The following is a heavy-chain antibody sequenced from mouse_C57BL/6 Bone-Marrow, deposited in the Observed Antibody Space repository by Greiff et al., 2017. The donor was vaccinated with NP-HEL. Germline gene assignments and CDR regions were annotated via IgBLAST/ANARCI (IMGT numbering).Heavy chain of an antibody. D-gene: IGHD2-13*01. CDR2: ILPGSGST. V-gene: IGHV1-9*01. J-gene: IGHJ2*01. CDR1: GYTFTGYW. CDR3: ASYDYYFDY. Sequence: VQLQQSGAELMKPGASVKLSCKATGYTFTGYWIEWVKQRPGHGLEWIGEILPGSGSTNYNAKFKGKATFTADTSSNTAYMQLSSLTTDDSAIDYCASYDYYFDYWGQGTTLTVSS.